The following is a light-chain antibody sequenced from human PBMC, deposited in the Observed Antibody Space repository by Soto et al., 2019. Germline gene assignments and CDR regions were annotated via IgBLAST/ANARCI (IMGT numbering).Light chain of an antibody. Sequence: EKGLSKSPGTLSLYPGEGATLSCRASQSVSSNLAWYQQKPGQAPRLLIYGASTRATGIPARFSGSGSGTDFTLSISRLEPEDFAVYYCQQYSSLWTFGQGTRWIS. CDR2: GAS. CDR1: QSVSSN. CDR3: QQYSSLWT. J-gene: IGKJ1*01. V-gene: IGKV3-20*01.